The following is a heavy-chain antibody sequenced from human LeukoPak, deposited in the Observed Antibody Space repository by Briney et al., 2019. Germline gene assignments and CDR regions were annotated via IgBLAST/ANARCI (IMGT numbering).Heavy chain of an antibody. Sequence: PGGSLRLSCAASRFTVSSNYMSWVRQAPGKGLEWVSVIRSGGSTVYADSVKGRFTISRDNSKNTLYLQLNSLRAEDTAVYYCAREGSGRTAYNDGLDVWGQGTMVTVSS. CDR1: RFTVSSNY. CDR2: IRSGGST. V-gene: IGHV3-53*01. CDR3: AREGSGRTAYNDGLDV. J-gene: IGHJ3*01. D-gene: IGHD3-10*01.